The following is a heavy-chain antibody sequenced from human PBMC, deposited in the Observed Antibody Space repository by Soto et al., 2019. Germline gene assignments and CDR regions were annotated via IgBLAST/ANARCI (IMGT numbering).Heavy chain of an antibody. V-gene: IGHV1-69*13. J-gene: IGHJ6*02. CDR2: IIPIFGTA. CDR1: GGTFSSYA. CDR3: ARELYCSGGSCYPRHYGMDV. D-gene: IGHD2-15*01. Sequence: SVKVSCKASGGTFSSYAISWVRRAPGQGLEWMGGIIPIFGTANYAQKFQGRVTITADESTSTAYMDLSSLRSEDTAVYYCARELYCSGGSCYPRHYGMDVWGQGTTVTVSS.